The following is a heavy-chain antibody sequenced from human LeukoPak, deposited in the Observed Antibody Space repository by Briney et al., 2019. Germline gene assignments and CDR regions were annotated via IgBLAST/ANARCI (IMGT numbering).Heavy chain of an antibody. CDR3: VRDRPHNWFDP. Sequence: ASVKVSCKASGYTFTGYYMHWVRQAPGQGLEWMGWISPNSGGTNYAQNFRGRVTMTRDTSITTAYMELNRLTSDDTAVYYCVRDRPHNWFDPWGQGTLVTVSS. CDR2: ISPNSGGT. J-gene: IGHJ5*02. CDR1: GYTFTGYY. V-gene: IGHV1-2*02.